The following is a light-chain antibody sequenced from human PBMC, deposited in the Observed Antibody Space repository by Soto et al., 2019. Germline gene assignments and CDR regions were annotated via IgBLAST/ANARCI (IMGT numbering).Light chain of an antibody. CDR1: QSVTTK. CDR2: DAS. Sequence: EILMTQSPATLSVSPGEGASLSCRVSQSVTTKLAWYQQRPGQPPRLLIYDASTRATGVPATFSGSGSGTDFTLTISSLQSEDFAVYYCLQYHYWPWTFGQGTRVEVK. V-gene: IGKV3-15*01. CDR3: LQYHYWPWT. J-gene: IGKJ1*01.